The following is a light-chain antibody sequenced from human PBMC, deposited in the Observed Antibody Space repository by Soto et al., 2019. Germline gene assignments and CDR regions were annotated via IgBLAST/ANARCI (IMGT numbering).Light chain of an antibody. CDR1: QSVKSSY. V-gene: IGKV3-20*01. J-gene: IGKJ1*01. Sequence: EMVLTQSPGTLSLAPGEGATLSCRASQSVKSSYLAWYQQKPGQAPRLLIFGTSNRATGIPDRFRGGGSGTDFTLTISSLEPEDFVVYYCQQYASSPGTFDQGTKVEIK. CDR3: QQYASSPGT. CDR2: GTS.